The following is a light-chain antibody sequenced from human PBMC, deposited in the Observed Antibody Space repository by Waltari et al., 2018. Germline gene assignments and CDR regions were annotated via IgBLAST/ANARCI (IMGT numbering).Light chain of an antibody. CDR1: QSIRRP. J-gene: IGKJ1*01. Sequence: EIILTQSPGTLSLSPGERATLSCRASQSIRRPLAWYQHKPGQAPRLLIYDASTRATGIPDRFSGSGSGTDFSLTISRLEPEDSAVYYCQHYVRLPATFGQGTKVEIK. CDR2: DAS. V-gene: IGKV3-20*01. CDR3: QHYVRLPAT.